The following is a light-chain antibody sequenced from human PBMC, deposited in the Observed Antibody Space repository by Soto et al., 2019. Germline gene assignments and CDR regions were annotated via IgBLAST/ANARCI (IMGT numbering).Light chain of an antibody. CDR2: ENN. CDR1: SSNIGNNY. CDR3: GTWDSSLSAGDV. J-gene: IGLJ1*01. Sequence: QSVLTQPPSVSAAPGQKVTISCSGSSSNIGNNYVSWYQQLPGTAPKLLIYENNKRPPGIPDRFSGSKSGTSATLGITGLQTGDEADYYCGTWDSSLSAGDVFGTGTKLTVL. V-gene: IGLV1-51*02.